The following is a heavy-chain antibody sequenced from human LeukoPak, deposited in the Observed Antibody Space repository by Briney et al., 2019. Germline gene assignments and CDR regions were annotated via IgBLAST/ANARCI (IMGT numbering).Heavy chain of an antibody. CDR3: ARLDIVLS. CDR2: ISYDGSNK. CDR1: GFTFRNYA. J-gene: IGHJ5*02. Sequence: GGSLRLSCAASGFTFRNYAMHWVRQAPGKGLERVAVISYDGSNKYYADSVRGRFTISRDDSKNTLYLQMNSLTAEDTVMYYCARLDIVLSWGQGALVTVSS. D-gene: IGHD2-2*03. V-gene: IGHV3-30-3*01.